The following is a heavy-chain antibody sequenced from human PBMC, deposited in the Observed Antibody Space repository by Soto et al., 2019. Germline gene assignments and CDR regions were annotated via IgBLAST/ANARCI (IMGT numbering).Heavy chain of an antibody. Sequence: SLRLSCAASGFTFSSYGMHWVRQAPGKGLEWVAVIWYDGSNKYYADSVKGRFTISRDNSKNTLYLQMNSLRAEDTAVYYCARGRLSIAAAGPVDYWGQGTLVTVSS. CDR3: ARGRLSIAAAGPVDY. V-gene: IGHV3-33*01. J-gene: IGHJ4*02. CDR1: GFTFSSYG. CDR2: IWYDGSNK. D-gene: IGHD6-13*01.